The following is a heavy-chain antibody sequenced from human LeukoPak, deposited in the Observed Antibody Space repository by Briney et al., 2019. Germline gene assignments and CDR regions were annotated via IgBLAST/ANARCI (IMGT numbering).Heavy chain of an antibody. J-gene: IGHJ4*02. CDR3: TRMYRNGFDY. V-gene: IGHV3-7*02. CDR1: GFTFSSYW. CDR2: LKEDGSQK. Sequence: PGGSLRLSCAASGFTFSSYWMSWVRQAPGRGLEWVASLKEDGSQKYYVDSVKGRFTISRDNAKNSLYLEMNNLRAEDTAVYYCTRMYRNGFDYWGQGTPVTVSS. D-gene: IGHD1-1*01.